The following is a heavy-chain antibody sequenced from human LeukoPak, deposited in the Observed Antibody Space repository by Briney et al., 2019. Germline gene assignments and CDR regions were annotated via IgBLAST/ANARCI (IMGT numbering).Heavy chain of an antibody. J-gene: IGHJ4*02. CDR1: GFTFSRYG. CDR2: ISYDGSNK. D-gene: IGHD3-22*01. CDR3: AKGTTYYYDSSGYYYFDY. Sequence: GRSLRLSCAASGFTFSRYGMHWVRQAPGKGLEWLAVISYDGSNKYYADSVKGRFTISRDNSKNTLYLQMNSLRAEDTAVYYCAKGTTYYYDSSGYYYFDYWGQGTLVTVSS. V-gene: IGHV3-30*18.